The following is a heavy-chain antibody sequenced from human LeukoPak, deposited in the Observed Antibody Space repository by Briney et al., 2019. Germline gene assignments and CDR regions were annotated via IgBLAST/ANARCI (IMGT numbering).Heavy chain of an antibody. J-gene: IGHJ4*02. CDR1: GYTLTELS. V-gene: IGHV1-24*01. CDR3: ATDSSVGGYYFK. D-gene: IGHD3-22*01. CDR2: FDPEAGET. Sequence: ASVKVSCKVSGYTLTELSMHWVRQAPGKGLEWRGGFDPEAGETIYAQKFQGRVTMTEDTSTDTAYMELSSLRSEDTAVYYCATDSSVGGYYFKWGQGTLVTVSS.